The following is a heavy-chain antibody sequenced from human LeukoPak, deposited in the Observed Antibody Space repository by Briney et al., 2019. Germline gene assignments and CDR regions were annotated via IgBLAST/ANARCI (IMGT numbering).Heavy chain of an antibody. CDR1: GFTFSDHV. J-gene: IGHJ4*02. V-gene: IGHV3-23*01. CDR3: AKGGCSSTSCYRRDFDY. D-gene: IGHD2-2*01. Sequence: GRSLRLSCAASGFTFSDHVMHWVRQAPGKGLEWVSTISGSGGSTYYADSVKGRFTISRDSSKNTLYLQMNSLRAEDTAVYYCAKGGCSSTSCYRRDFDYWGQGTLVTVSS. CDR2: ISGSGGST.